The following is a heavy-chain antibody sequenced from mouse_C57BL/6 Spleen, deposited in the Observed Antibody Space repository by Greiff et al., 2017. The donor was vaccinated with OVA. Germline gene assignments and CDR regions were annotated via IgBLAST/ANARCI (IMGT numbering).Heavy chain of an antibody. D-gene: IGHD2-2*01. V-gene: IGHV2-5*01. CDR3: AKNGDMVTTLYWYFDV. CDR1: GFSLTSYG. Sequence: QVQLKESGPGLVQPSQSLSITCTVSGFSLTSYGVHWVRQSPGKGLEWLGVIWRGGSTDYNAAFMSRLSITKDNSKSQVFFKMNSLQADDTAIYYCAKNGDMVTTLYWYFDVWGTGTTVTVAS. CDR2: IWRGGST. J-gene: IGHJ1*03.